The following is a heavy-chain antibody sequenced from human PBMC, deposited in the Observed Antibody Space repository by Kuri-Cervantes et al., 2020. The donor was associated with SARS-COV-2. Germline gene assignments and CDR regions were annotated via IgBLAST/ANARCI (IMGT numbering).Heavy chain of an antibody. J-gene: IGHJ4*02. V-gene: IGHV1-2*06. D-gene: IGHD3-22*01. Sequence: ASVKVSCKASGYTFTGCYMHWVRQAPGQGLEWMGRIHPNDGATNSAQKFQGRVTMTRDTSISTAYMELSRLRSDDTAVYYCARSYFYDSSGYVMDYWGQGTLVTVSS. CDR2: IHPNDGAT. CDR1: GYTFTGCY. CDR3: ARSYFYDSSGYVMDY.